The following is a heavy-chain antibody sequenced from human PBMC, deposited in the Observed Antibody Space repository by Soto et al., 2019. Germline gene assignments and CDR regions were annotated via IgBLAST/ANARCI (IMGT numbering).Heavy chain of an antibody. D-gene: IGHD2-2*01. Sequence: QTGGSLRLSCAASGFTFSSYAMSWVRQAPGKGLEWVSAISGSGGSTYYADSVKGRFTISRDNSKNTLYLQMNSLRAEDTAVYYCAKISTYMAHQDSWFDPWGQGTLVTVSS. CDR2: ISGSGGST. CDR1: GFTFSSYA. CDR3: AKISTYMAHQDSWFDP. J-gene: IGHJ5*02. V-gene: IGHV3-23*01.